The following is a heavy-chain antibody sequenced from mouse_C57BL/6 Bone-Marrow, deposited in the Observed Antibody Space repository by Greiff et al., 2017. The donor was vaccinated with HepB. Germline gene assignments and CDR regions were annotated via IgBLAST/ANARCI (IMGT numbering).Heavy chain of an antibody. CDR3: VYYSWFAY. V-gene: IGHV1-4*01. D-gene: IGHD1-1*01. J-gene: IGHJ3*01. Sequence: QVQLLQSGAELARPGASVKMSCKASGYTFTSYTMHWVKQTPGQGLEWIGYINPSSGYTKYNQKFKDKATLTADKSSSTAYMQLSSLTSEDSAVYYCVYYSWFAYWGQGTLVTVSA. CDR1: GYTFTSYT. CDR2: INPSSGYT.